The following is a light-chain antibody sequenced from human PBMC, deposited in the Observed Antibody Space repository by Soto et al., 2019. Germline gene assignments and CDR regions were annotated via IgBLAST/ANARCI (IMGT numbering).Light chain of an antibody. J-gene: IGLJ2*01. V-gene: IGLV2-14*01. CDR2: DVT. CDR1: SSDVGAYDF. CDR3: SSYTTRSTLV. Sequence: QSALTQPASVSGSPGQSITISCTGTSSDVGAYDFVSWYQHYPGTAPKLVTFDVTHRPPGISDRFSGSKSANTASLTISVLQAEDEAFYYCSSYTTRSTLVFGGGTKLTVL.